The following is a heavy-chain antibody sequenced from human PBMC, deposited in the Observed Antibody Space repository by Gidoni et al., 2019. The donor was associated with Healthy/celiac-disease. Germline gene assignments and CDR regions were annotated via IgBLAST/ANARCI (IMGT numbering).Heavy chain of an antibody. CDR2: INPRGGST. CDR3: ARGRITIFGVVMRRSWFDP. D-gene: IGHD3-3*01. V-gene: IGHV1-46*01. J-gene: IGHJ5*02. CDR1: GYTFTSYY. Sequence: QVQLVQSGAEVKKPGASVKVSCKASGYTFTSYYMHWVRQAPGQGLEWMGIINPRGGSTSYAQKFQGRVTMTRDTSTSTVYMELSSLRSEDTAVYYCARGRITIFGVVMRRSWFDPWGQGTLVTVSS.